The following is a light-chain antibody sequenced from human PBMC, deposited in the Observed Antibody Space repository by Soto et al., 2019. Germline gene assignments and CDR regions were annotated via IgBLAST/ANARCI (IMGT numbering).Light chain of an antibody. V-gene: IGLV2-18*02. CDR3: TSYTSSRTWV. CDR2: EVT. CDR1: SSDVGSYNR. Sequence: QSVLTQPPSVSGSPGQSVTISCTGTSSDVGSYNRVSWYQQPPGTAPKLMIYEVTNRPSGVPNRFSASKARNSASPTISRLEAEDEADYYCTSYTSSRTWVFGGGTKLTVL. J-gene: IGLJ3*02.